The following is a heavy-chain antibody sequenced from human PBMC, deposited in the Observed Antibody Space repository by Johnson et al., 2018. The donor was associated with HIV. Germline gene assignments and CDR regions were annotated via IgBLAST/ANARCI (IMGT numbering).Heavy chain of an antibody. Sequence: QVQLVESGGGVVQPGRSLRLSCAASGFTFSSYGMHWVRQAPGKGLEWVAVIWYDGSNKYYADSVKGRLTISRDNSKNTLYLQMNSLRAEDTAVYYCAKSYYEEERPMGVDAFDIWGQGTMVTVSS. V-gene: IGHV3-33*06. CDR2: IWYDGSNK. CDR1: GFTFSSYG. D-gene: IGHD1-26*01. J-gene: IGHJ3*02. CDR3: AKSYYEEERPMGVDAFDI.